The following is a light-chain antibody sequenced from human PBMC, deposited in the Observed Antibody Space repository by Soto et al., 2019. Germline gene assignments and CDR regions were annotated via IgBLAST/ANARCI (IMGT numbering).Light chain of an antibody. J-gene: IGKJ4*01. CDR1: QSVSSSC. V-gene: IGKV3-20*01. CDR2: GAS. Sequence: EIVLTQSPGTLSLSPGERATLSCRASQSVSSSCLAWYQQKPGQAPRLLICGASTRATGIPDRFSGSGSGTDFTLTISRLEPEDFAVYYCQQYGTSPPGLTFGGGTKVDIK. CDR3: QQYGTSPPGLT.